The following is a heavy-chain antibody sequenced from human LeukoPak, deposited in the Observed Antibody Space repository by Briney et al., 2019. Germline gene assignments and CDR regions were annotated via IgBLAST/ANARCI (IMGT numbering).Heavy chain of an antibody. V-gene: IGHV3-48*03. J-gene: IGHJ4*02. CDR1: GFSFNTYE. CDR3: ARRAVYAFDY. D-gene: IGHD2-8*01. Sequence: GGSLRLSCAASGFSFNTYEMIWVRQAPGKGLEWVSYSSRSGTTLYYADSVKGRFTISRDNAKNSLYLQMNNLRAEDTAVYYCARRAVYAFDYWGQGTLVTVSS. CDR2: SSRSGTTL.